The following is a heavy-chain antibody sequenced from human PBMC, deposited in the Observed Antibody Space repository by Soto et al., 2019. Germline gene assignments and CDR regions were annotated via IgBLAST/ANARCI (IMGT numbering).Heavy chain of an antibody. J-gene: IGHJ4*02. CDR3: ARDSGDTDWFGELCDY. V-gene: IGHV1-18*01. CDR1: GYTFTSYG. CDR2: ISAYNGNT. Sequence: QVPLVQSGAEVKKPGASVKVSCKASGYTFTSYGISWVRQAPGQGLEWMGWISAYNGNTNYAQKLQGRVTMTTDTSTSSAYMELRSLRSDDTAVYYCARDSGDTDWFGELCDYWGQGTLVTVSS. D-gene: IGHD3-10*01.